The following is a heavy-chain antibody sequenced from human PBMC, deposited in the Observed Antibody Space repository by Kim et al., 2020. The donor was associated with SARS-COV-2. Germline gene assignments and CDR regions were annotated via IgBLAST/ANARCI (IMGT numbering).Heavy chain of an antibody. CDR2: ISGYKGNT. CDR3: AREPRAADGSDY. CDR1: GYTFITHG. D-gene: IGHD6-13*01. J-gene: IGHJ4*02. V-gene: IGHV1-18*04. Sequence: ASVKVSCRASGYTFITHGISWVRQAPGQGLEWLGWISGYKGNTNYTQKLQGRVTMTRDTSTSTAYMELKSLRSDDTAIYYCAREPRAADGSDYWGQGTLVTVSS.